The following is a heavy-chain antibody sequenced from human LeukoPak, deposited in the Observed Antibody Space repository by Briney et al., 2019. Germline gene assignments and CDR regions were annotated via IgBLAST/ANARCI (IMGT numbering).Heavy chain of an antibody. Sequence: PSETLSLTCTVSGGSISSYYWSWIRQPPGKGLEWIGYIYYSGSTNYNPSLKSGVTISVDTSKNQFSLKLSSVTAADTAVFYCARDKGSHAFDIWGQGTMVTVSS. CDR2: IYYSGST. D-gene: IGHD1-26*01. CDR1: GGSISSYY. V-gene: IGHV4-59*01. J-gene: IGHJ3*02. CDR3: ARDKGSHAFDI.